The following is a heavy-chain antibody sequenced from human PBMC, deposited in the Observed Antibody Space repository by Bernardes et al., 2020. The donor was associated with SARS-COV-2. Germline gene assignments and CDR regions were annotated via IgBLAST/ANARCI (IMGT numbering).Heavy chain of an antibody. V-gene: IGHV3-48*04. J-gene: IGHJ4*02. CDR1: CFMFLDYG. CDR3: ARRHIVEARAGLDY. D-gene: IGHD2-21*01. Sequence: GGALRLSCSASCFMFLDYGMYWVLPTPGKGLESVSYLVSISRVISYVASVKGRFTISRDDARTYLFLQMNSLTAEDTAFYYCARRHIVEARAGLDYRVQGTLVTVSS. CDR2: LVSISRVI.